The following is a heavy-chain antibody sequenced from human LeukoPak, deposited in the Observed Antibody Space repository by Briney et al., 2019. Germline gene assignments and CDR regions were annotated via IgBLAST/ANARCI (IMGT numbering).Heavy chain of an antibody. V-gene: IGHV4-34*01. CDR3: ARAPRVPAAMRPNWFDP. J-gene: IGHJ5*02. Sequence: SETLSLTCAVYGGSSSGYYWSWIRQPPGKGLEWIGEINHSGSTNYNPSLKSRVTISVDTSKNQFSLKLSSVTAADTAVYYCARAPRVPAAMRPNWFDPWGQGTLVTVSS. D-gene: IGHD2-2*01. CDR2: INHSGST. CDR1: GGSSSGYY.